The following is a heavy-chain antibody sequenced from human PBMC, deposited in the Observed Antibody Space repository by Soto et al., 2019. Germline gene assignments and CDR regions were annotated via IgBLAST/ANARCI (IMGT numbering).Heavy chain of an antibody. D-gene: IGHD2-2*01. CDR1: GFRFSAFA. V-gene: IGHV3-23*01. Sequence: SGGSLRLSCGGSGFRFSAFAMGWVRQAPGKGLEWVSSISGGGRYAYYADSVKGRLTVSRDNSNNSVYLQLHSLRVEDTAVYYCAREFPYRRDQMADWGQGTTVTVSS. J-gene: IGHJ6*02. CDR2: ISGGGRYA. CDR3: AREFPYRRDQMAD.